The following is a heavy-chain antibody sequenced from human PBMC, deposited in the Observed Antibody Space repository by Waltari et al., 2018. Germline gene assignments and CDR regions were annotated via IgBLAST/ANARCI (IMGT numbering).Heavy chain of an antibody. D-gene: IGHD5-12*01. CDR3: AREGSYSGYDYGYYYGMDV. CDR1: GYTFTNYA. V-gene: IGHV1-18*04. J-gene: IGHJ6*02. CDR2: ISTYKGDT. Sequence: QVQLVQSGAEVKKPGASVKVSCKASGYTFTNYAISWVRQAPGQGLEWMGWISTYKGDTNYAQKFQGRVTITADESTSTAYMELSSLRSEDTAVYYCAREGSYSGYDYGYYYGMDVWGQGTTVTVSS.